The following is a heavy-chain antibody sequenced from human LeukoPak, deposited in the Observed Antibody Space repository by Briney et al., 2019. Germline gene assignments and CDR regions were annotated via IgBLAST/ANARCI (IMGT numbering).Heavy chain of an antibody. CDR1: GFTFSSYA. D-gene: IGHD3-10*01. Sequence: GGSLRLSCAASGFTFSSYAMSSVRQAPGKGLEWVSAISGSGVSTYYVDSVKCRFTISRDNSKNTLYLQMNSLRAEDTAIYYCARSRVWYGSGSYSDYWGQGTLVTVSS. J-gene: IGHJ4*02. V-gene: IGHV3-23*01. CDR2: ISGSGVST. CDR3: ARSRVWYGSGSYSDY.